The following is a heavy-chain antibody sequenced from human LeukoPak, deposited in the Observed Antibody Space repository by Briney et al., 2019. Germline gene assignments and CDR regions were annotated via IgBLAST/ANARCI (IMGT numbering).Heavy chain of an antibody. CDR2: IYYSGSA. J-gene: IGHJ4*02. CDR3: ASEIGGYDDY. V-gene: IGHV4-39*07. CDR1: GRSISSSSYY. Sequence: SETLSLTCTVSGRSISSSSYYWGWIRQPPGKGLEWIGSIYYSGSAYYNPSLKSRVTISVDTSKNQFSLKRSSVTAADTAVYCCASEIGGYDDYWGQGTLVTVSS. D-gene: IGHD5-12*01.